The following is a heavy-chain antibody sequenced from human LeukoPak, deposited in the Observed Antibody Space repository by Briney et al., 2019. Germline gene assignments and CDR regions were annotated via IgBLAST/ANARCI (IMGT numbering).Heavy chain of an antibody. CDR1: GGSISSYY. CDR2: IYHSGST. J-gene: IGHJ4*02. V-gene: IGHV4-59*08. D-gene: IGHD6-13*01. CDR3: ARLRPPYSSSWSVLQKYYFDY. Sequence: SEALSLTCTVSGGSISSYYWSWIRQPPGKGLEWIGYIYHSGSTNYNPSLKSRVTISVDTSKNQFSLKLSSVTAADTAVYYCARLRPPYSSSWSVLQKYYFDYWGQGTLVTVSS.